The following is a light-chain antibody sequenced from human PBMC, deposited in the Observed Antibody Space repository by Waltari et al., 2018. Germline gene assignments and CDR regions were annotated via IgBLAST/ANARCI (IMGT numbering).Light chain of an antibody. CDR1: SSDVVYYVY. J-gene: IGLJ1*01. Sequence: QSALTQTHYASGALGHSFSISCTGTSSDVVYYVYVSCFQQHPGKAPKLMMYDVSKRPSGVPDRLSGSKSGNTASLTVSGLQAEDEADYYCSSYAGSNNLVFGSGTKVTVL. CDR2: DVS. V-gene: IGLV2-8*01. CDR3: SSYAGSNNLV.